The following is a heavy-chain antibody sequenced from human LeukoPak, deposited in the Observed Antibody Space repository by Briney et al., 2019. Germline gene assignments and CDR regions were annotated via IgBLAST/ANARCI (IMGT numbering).Heavy chain of an antibody. CDR1: GGSISNYY. J-gene: IGHJ5*02. D-gene: IGHD4-23*01. V-gene: IGHV4-59*01. CDR2: FYNSGRT. CDR3: AGGGRWLASDR. Sequence: PSETLSLTCTVSGGSISNYYWTWIRQTPGKGLEWIGSFYNSGRTNYNPSLESRVTISVDTSKNQISLKLNSMTAADTAVYYCAGGGRWLASDRWGQGTLVTVSP.